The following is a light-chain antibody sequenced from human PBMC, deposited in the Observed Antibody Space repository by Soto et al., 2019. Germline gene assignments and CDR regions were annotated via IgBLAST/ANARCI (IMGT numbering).Light chain of an antibody. CDR2: EGS. Sequence: QSVLTQPSSLSGSPGQSITISCTGTISDIGGYIYVSWYQQHPGKAPKLMIYEGSKRPSGVSNRFSGSKSGNTASLTISGLQAEDEADYYCSSFSSSTTIYVFGTGTKVTVL. J-gene: IGLJ1*01. V-gene: IGLV2-14*01. CDR3: SSFSSSTTIYV. CDR1: ISDIGGYIY.